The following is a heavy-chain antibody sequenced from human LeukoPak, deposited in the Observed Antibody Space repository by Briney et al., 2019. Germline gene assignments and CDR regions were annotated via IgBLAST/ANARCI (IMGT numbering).Heavy chain of an antibody. D-gene: IGHD5-12*01. Sequence: HPGGSLRLSCAASGLTFSSYAMSWVRQPPGKGLEWVSAISGSGGSTYYADSVKGRFAISRDNSKNTLYLQMSSLRAEDTAVYYCAKDGALLLYSGYGPPEKYFDYWGQGTLVTVSS. CDR1: GLTFSSYA. CDR2: ISGSGGST. CDR3: AKDGALLLYSGYGPPEKYFDY. J-gene: IGHJ4*02. V-gene: IGHV3-23*01.